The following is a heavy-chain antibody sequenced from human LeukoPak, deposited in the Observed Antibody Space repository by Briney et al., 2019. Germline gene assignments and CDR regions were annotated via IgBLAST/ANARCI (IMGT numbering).Heavy chain of an antibody. V-gene: IGHV1-69*13. CDR2: IIPIFDTT. D-gene: IGHD2-15*01. J-gene: IGHJ6*04. Sequence: SVKVSCKASGGTFSSYGISWVRQAPGQGLEWMGGIIPIFDTTNYAQKFQGRVTITADESTSTAYMELSSLRSEDTAVYYCARGDCSGGSCYPGYYYGMDVWGKGTTVTASS. CDR3: ARGDCSGGSCYPGYYYGMDV. CDR1: GGTFSSYG.